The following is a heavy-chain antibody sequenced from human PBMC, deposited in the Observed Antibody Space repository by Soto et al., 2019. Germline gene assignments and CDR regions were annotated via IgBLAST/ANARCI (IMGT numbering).Heavy chain of an antibody. CDR1: GCTVSSYY. V-gene: IGHV3-53*01. Sequence: QLVESGGGLIQPGGSLRLSCAASGCTVSSYYMSWVRQAPGKGLEWVSVVYSTGSTYYADSVKGRFTISRDISKNMIYLQMDSLRAEDTAVYYCAREGMGFGYWGQGTLVTVSS. D-gene: IGHD1-26*01. CDR2: VYSTGST. CDR3: AREGMGFGY. J-gene: IGHJ4*02.